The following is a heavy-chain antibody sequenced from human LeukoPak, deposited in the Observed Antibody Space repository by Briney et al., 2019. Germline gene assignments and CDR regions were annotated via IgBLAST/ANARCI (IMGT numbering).Heavy chain of an antibody. Sequence: GGSLRLSCAAAGFTFNNYAMSWVRQAPGQGLEWVSSISENGDRKYYADSVKGRFTISRDNSKNTMYLQMNSLRAEDTGMFYCGKENIESRGYYFDYWGQGTLVTVSS. J-gene: IGHJ4*02. CDR1: GFTFNNYA. CDR3: GKENIESRGYYFDY. D-gene: IGHD2/OR15-2a*01. V-gene: IGHV3-23*01. CDR2: ISENGDRK.